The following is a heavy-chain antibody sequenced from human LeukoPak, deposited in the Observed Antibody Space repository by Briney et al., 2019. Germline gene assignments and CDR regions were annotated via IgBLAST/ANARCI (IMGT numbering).Heavy chain of an antibody. CDR2: ISSSGSLT. D-gene: IGHD3-22*01. V-gene: IGHV3-21*01. CDR3: ARGGNDIGRYYFDY. Sequence: GGSLRLSCAASGFRLSSQSMNWVRQAPGKGLEWVSSISSSGSLTYYADSVKGRFTISRDNAKNSLYLQMNSLRAEDTAVYYCARGGNDIGRYYFDYWGQGTLVTVSS. J-gene: IGHJ4*02. CDR1: GFRLSSQS.